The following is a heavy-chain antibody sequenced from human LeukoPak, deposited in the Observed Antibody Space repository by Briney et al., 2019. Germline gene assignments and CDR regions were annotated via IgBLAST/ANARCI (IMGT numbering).Heavy chain of an antibody. D-gene: IGHD3-3*01. CDR1: GGSFSGYY. J-gene: IGHJ3*02. V-gene: IGHV4-59*01. CDR3: ARGRFLDAFDI. Sequence: SETLSLTCAVYGGSFSGYYWSWIRQPPGKGLEWIGYIYYSGSTKYKPSLKSRVTISVDTSKNQFSLKLSSVTAADTAVYYCARGRFLDAFDIWGQGTMVTVSS. CDR2: IYYSGST.